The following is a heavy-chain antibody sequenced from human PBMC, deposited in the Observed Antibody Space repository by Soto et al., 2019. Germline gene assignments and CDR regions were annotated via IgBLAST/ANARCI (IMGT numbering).Heavy chain of an antibody. V-gene: IGHV4-59*01. CDR2: IYYSGST. CDR1: AGSISSYY. D-gene: IGHD6-6*01. CDR3: ARGRYSSSSKGWFDP. Sequence: KPSETLSLTCTVCAGSISSYYWSWIRQPPGKGLEWIGYIYYSGSTNYNPSLKSRVTISVDTSKNQFSLKLSSVTAADTAVYYCARGRYSSSSKGWFDPWGQGTLVTVSS. J-gene: IGHJ5*02.